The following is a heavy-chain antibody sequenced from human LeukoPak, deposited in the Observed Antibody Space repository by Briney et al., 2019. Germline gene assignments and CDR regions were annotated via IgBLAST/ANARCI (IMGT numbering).Heavy chain of an antibody. Sequence: SGGSLRLSCAASGFTFSSYWMSWVRQAPGKGLEWVANIKQDGSDKHYVDSVKGRFTISRDNAKNSLYLQMNSLRAEDTAVYYCAREGLYRSGSYYNPWGQGTLVTVSS. CDR2: IKQDGSDK. V-gene: IGHV3-7*01. CDR3: AREGLYRSGSYYNP. J-gene: IGHJ5*02. CDR1: GFTFSSYW. D-gene: IGHD3-10*01.